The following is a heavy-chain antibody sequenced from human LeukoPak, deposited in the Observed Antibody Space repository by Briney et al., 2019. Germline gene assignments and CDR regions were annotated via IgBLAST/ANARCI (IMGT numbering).Heavy chain of an antibody. CDR1: GFTFSSYE. V-gene: IGHV3-48*03. D-gene: IGHD2-2*01. J-gene: IGHJ6*04. CDR2: ISSSGSTI. Sequence: GGSLRPSCAASGFTFSSYEMNWVRQAPGKGLEWVSYISSSGSTIYYADSVKGRFTIPRDNAKNSLYLQMNSLRAEDTAVYYCARDPRSEPAAPPRRGGMDVWGKGTTVTVSS. CDR3: ARDPRSEPAAPPRRGGMDV.